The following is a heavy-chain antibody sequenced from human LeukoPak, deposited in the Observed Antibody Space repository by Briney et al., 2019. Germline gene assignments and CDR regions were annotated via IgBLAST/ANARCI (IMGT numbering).Heavy chain of an antibody. CDR2: IYYSGST. Sequence: WVRQAPGKGGEWIESIYYSGSTYYNPSLKSRVTISVDTSKNQFSLKLSSVTAADTAVYYCARVPFFDYWGQGTLVTVSS. V-gene: IGHV4-39*01. CDR3: ARVPFFDY. D-gene: IGHD2-2*01. J-gene: IGHJ4*02.